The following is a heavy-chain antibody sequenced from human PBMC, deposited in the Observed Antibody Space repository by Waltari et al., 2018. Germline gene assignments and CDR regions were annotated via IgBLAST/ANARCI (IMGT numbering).Heavy chain of an antibody. Sequence: QVQLQESGPGLVKPSETLSLTCTVSGGSISSYYWSWIRQPPGTGLEWIGYIYYSGSTNYNPSLKSRVTISVDTSKNQFSLKLSSVTAADTAVYYCARAPLGYCSGGSCYRPYFDYWGQGTLVTVSS. CDR2: IYYSGST. CDR3: ARAPLGYCSGGSCYRPYFDY. V-gene: IGHV4-59*01. CDR1: GGSISSYY. D-gene: IGHD2-15*01. J-gene: IGHJ4*02.